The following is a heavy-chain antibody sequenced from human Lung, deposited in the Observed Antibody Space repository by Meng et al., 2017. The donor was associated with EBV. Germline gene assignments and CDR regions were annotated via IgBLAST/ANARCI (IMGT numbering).Heavy chain of an antibody. CDR2: IHDSGST. V-gene: IGHV4-31*03. Sequence: QDPVQRLVNPSQTLPPTCTVSGGSIDSCGYNWSWIRQHPWKGLEWIGYIHDSGSTYYNPSLKSRVTISADTSKNQFSLKLSSVTAADTAVYYCARASYGSGSPLGESWFDPWGQGTLVTVSS. CDR3: ARASYGSGSPLGESWFDP. J-gene: IGHJ5*02. D-gene: IGHD3-10*01. CDR1: GGSIDSCGYN.